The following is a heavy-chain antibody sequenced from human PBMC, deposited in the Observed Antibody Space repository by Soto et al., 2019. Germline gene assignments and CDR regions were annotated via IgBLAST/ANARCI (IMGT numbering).Heavy chain of an antibody. J-gene: IGHJ5*01. CDR3: ARDREDGSGTKYNCFDS. D-gene: IGHD3-10*01. CDR2: TIPIFDTP. CDR1: GGTFGNYG. Sequence: SVKVSCKASGGTFGNYGISWLRQAPGQGLEWMGGTIPIFDTPHYAQKFRDRVTINADDTSTAYMELTSLTSEDTATYYCARDREDGSGTKYNCFDSWGQGTLVTVSS. V-gene: IGHV1-69*13.